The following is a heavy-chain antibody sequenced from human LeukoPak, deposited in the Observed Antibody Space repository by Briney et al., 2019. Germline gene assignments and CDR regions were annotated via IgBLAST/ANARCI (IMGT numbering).Heavy chain of an antibody. V-gene: IGHV4-59*08. Sequence: SETLSLTCTVSGGSISSYYWSWIRQPPGKGLEWMGYIYYSGSTNYNPFLKSRVTISVDTSKNQFSLKLSSVTAADTAAYYCARQEGGIVGSYWGQGTLVTVSS. CDR2: IYYSGST. D-gene: IGHD1-26*01. CDR1: GGSISSYY. J-gene: IGHJ4*02. CDR3: ARQEGGIVGSY.